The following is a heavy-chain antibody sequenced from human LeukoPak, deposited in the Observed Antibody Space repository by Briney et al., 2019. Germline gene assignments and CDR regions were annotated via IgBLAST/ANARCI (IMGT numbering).Heavy chain of an antibody. D-gene: IGHD2-2*01. CDR1: GFTLSSYW. CDR3: AKDHRVVVVPAVPFDY. Sequence: GGSLRLSCAASGFTLSSYWMSWVRQAPGKGLEWVANMNQDGSDKNYVDSVKGRFTISRDNSKNTLYLQMNSLRAEDTAVYYCAKDHRVVVVPAVPFDYWGQGTLVTVSS. CDR2: MNQDGSDK. J-gene: IGHJ4*02. V-gene: IGHV3-7*03.